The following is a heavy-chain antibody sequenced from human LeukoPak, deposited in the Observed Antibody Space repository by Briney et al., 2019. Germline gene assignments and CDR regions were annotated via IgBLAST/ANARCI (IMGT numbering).Heavy chain of an antibody. V-gene: IGHV4-59*08. D-gene: IGHD6-13*01. CDR2: VYYTGSS. Sequence: SETLSLTCTVSGDSISSSYWSWIRQPPGKGLEWIGYVYYTGSSYYNPSLKSRATTSIDMSKNQFSLKLTSMTAADTAVYYCARHLDGAAADYWGQGTLVTVSS. J-gene: IGHJ4*02. CDR1: GDSISSSY. CDR3: ARHLDGAAADY.